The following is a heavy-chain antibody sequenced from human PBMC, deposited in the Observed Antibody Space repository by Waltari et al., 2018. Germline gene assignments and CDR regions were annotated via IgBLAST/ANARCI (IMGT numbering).Heavy chain of an antibody. J-gene: IGHJ4*02. Sequence: QVQLPQWGAGLLKPSATLSLTCAVSGGSFSGYYWSWIRQPPGKGLEWIGEINHSGSTNYNPSLKSRVTISVDTSKNQFSLKLSSVTAADTAVYYCARGRDGYSSSWYIDYWGQGTLVTVSS. V-gene: IGHV4-34*01. CDR1: GGSFSGYY. CDR2: INHSGST. CDR3: ARGRDGYSSSWYIDY. D-gene: IGHD6-13*01.